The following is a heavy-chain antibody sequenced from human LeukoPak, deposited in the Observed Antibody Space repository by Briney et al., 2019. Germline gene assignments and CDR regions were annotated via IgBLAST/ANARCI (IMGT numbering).Heavy chain of an antibody. J-gene: IGHJ4*02. CDR3: ARESDGDYYIDY. V-gene: IGHV4-30-4*01. CDR1: GGSISSGDSY. D-gene: IGHD4-17*01. CDR2: IYYSGST. Sequence: SETLSLTCTVPGGSISSGDSYWSWIRQPPGKGLEWIGYIYYSGSTYYNPSLKSRVTISVDTSKNQFSLKLSSVTAADTAVYYCARESDGDYYIDYWGQGTLVTVSS.